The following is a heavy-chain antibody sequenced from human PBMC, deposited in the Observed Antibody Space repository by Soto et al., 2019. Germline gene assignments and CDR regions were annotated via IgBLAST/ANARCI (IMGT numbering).Heavy chain of an antibody. J-gene: IGHJ6*02. CDR3: TRDAWGDYGETPGYYGMDV. Sequence: GSLRLSCTASGFTFGDYAMSWFRQAPGKGLEWVGFISSKAYGGTTEYAASVKGRFTISRDDSKSIAYLQMNSLKTEDTAVYYCTRDAWGDYGETPGYYGMDVWGQGTTVTVSS. V-gene: IGHV3-49*03. D-gene: IGHD4-17*01. CDR1: GFTFGDYA. CDR2: ISSKAYGGTT.